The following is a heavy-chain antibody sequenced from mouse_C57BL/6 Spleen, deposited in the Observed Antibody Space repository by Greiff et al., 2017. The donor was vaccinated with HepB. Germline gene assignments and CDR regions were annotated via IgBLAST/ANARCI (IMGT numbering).Heavy chain of an antibody. V-gene: IGHV5-17*01. CDR2: ISSGSSTI. Sequence: EVQGVESGGGLVKPGGSLKLSCAASGFTFSDYGMHWVRQAPEKGLEWVAYISSGSSTIYYADTVKGRFTISRDNAKNTLFLQMTSLRSEDTAMYYCARQGDGYSLYYAMDYWGQGTSVTVSS. D-gene: IGHD2-3*01. J-gene: IGHJ4*01. CDR1: GFTFSDYG. CDR3: ARQGDGYSLYYAMDY.